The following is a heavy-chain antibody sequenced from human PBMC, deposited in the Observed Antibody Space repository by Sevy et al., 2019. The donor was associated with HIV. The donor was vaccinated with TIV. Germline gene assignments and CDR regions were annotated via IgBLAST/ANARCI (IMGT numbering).Heavy chain of an antibody. J-gene: IGHJ5*02. CDR1: GFTFNFHG. CDR2: IWHDGSNK. D-gene: IGHD4-4*01. CDR3: ARETDNSARWLDP. Sequence: GGSLRLSCAASGFTFNFHGMHWVRQAPGKGLEWVAFIWHDGSNKYMADSVKGRFTISRDNSKNTLFLQMNSLTVEDTAVYYCARETDNSARWLDPWGQGTLVTSPQ. V-gene: IGHV3-30*02.